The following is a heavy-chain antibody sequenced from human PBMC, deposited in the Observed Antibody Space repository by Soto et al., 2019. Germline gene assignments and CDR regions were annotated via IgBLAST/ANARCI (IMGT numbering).Heavy chain of an antibody. CDR3: ARAPLGIDSSWYNDY. CDR1: GFTFSSYW. J-gene: IGHJ4*02. V-gene: IGHV3-7*01. Sequence: GGSLRLSCAASGFTFSSYWMSWVRQAPGKGLEWVANIRQDGSNKYYADSVKGRFTISRDNSKNTLYLQMNSLRAEDTAVYYCARAPLGIDSSWYNDYWGQGTLVTVSS. D-gene: IGHD6-13*01. CDR2: IRQDGSNK.